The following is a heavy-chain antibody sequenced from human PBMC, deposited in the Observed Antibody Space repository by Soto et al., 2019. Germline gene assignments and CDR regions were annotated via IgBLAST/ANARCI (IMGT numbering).Heavy chain of an antibody. CDR3: MRAHESGDFYGMSV. V-gene: IGHV4-61*01. D-gene: IGHD3-10*01. CDR2: IYRDGST. Sequence: SESLSPTWNVSGGSATTGCTYWGWTREPPGKELEFLGYIYRDGSTLVNSSLKSRLTFSMETSKNQFSLNLSSVTAADTAMYFCMRAHESGDFYGMSVWGPGTTVTVS. J-gene: IGHJ6*02. CDR1: GGSATTGCTY.